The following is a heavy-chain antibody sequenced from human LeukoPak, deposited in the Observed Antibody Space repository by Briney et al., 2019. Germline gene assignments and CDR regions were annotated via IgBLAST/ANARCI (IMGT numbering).Heavy chain of an antibody. Sequence: SETLSLTRTVSGGSISNYYWSWIRQPAGKGLEWIGLISTSGSTNYNPSLKSRVTMSADTSKNEISLNLTSVTAADTAVYYCARDWDQLPYNWFDPWGQGTLVTVSS. V-gene: IGHV4-4*07. J-gene: IGHJ5*02. CDR3: ARDWDQLPYNWFDP. CDR2: ISTSGST. D-gene: IGHD1-1*01. CDR1: GGSISNYY.